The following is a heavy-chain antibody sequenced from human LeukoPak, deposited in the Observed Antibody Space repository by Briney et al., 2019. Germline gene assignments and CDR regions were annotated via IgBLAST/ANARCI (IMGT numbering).Heavy chain of an antibody. CDR3: ATSYCSGDCYSEYFDY. CDR2: IYPGDSDT. D-gene: IGHD2-21*02. CDR1: GDSFTSYW. J-gene: IGHJ4*02. V-gene: IGHV5-51*01. Sequence: GESLKISCKGSGDSFTSYWIGWVRQMPGKGLEWMGIIYPGDSDTRYSPSFQGQVTISADKSISTAYLQWYSLKASDTAMYYCATSYCSGDCYSEYFDYWGQGTLVTVSS.